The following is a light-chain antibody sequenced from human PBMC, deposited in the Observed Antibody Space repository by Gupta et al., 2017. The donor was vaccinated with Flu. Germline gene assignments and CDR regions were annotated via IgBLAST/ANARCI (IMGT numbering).Light chain of an antibody. V-gene: IGLV2-14*01. J-gene: IGLJ2*01. CDR3: SSYTSSSL. Sequence: QSALTQPASVSGSPGQSLTISCTGTSSDVGGYNYVSWYQQHPGKATKLMIYEVSNRPSGVSNRFSGSKSGNTASLTISGLQAEDEADYYCSSYTSSSLFGGGTKLTVL. CDR1: SSDVGGYNY. CDR2: EVS.